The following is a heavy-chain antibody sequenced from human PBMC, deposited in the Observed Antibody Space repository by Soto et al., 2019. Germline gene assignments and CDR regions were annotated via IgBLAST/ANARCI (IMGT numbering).Heavy chain of an antibody. Sequence: AASVKVSCKASGYTFAGYYMHWVRQAPGQGLEWMGWINPNSGGTNYAQKFQGWVTMTRDTSISTAYMELSRLRSDDTAVYYCARGASYYDFWSGPYPIDYWGQGTLVTVSS. CDR3: ARGASYYDFWSGPYPIDY. D-gene: IGHD3-3*01. J-gene: IGHJ4*02. CDR1: GYTFAGYY. CDR2: INPNSGGT. V-gene: IGHV1-2*04.